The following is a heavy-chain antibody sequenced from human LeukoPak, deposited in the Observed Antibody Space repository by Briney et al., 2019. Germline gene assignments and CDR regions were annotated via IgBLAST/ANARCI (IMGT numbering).Heavy chain of an antibody. J-gene: IGHJ4*02. CDR2: IFPSGGEI. CDR1: GFTFSTFA. CDR3: AKGGYFDWLPNDY. Sequence: GGSLRLSCAAYGFTFSTFAMIWVRQPPGKGLEWVSSIFPSGGEIHYADSVRGRFTISRDNSKSTLSLQMNSLRAEDTAVYYCAKGGYFDWLPNDYWGQGTLVTVSS. V-gene: IGHV3-23*01. D-gene: IGHD3-9*01.